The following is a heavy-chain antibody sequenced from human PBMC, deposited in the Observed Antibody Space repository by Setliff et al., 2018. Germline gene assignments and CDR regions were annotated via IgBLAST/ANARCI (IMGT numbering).Heavy chain of an antibody. V-gene: IGHV3-30*06. CDR1: GFIFNKFG. Sequence: GGSLRLSCVASGFIFNKFGMHWVRQAPGKGLEWVAVISYDGSNKYYADSAKGRFTISRDNSKNTLYLQMNSLRAEDTAVYYCARDRAAVAGPDMDVWGKGTTVTVSS. CDR3: ARDRAAVAGPDMDV. D-gene: IGHD6-19*01. CDR2: ISYDGSNK. J-gene: IGHJ6*03.